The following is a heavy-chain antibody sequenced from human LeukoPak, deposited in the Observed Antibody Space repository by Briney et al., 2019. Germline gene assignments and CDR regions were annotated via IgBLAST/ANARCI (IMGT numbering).Heavy chain of an antibody. CDR1: GFTFSNYA. CDR3: AKDLGQLGRNYYYYYMDV. Sequence: GGSLRLSCAASGFTFSNYAMNWVRQAQAPGKGLEWVSGISGSGSATYYADSVKGRFTISRDNSKNTVFLQMNSLRAEDTAVYYCAKDLGQLGRNYYYYYMDVWGKGTTVTVSS. CDR2: ISGSGSAT. J-gene: IGHJ6*03. V-gene: IGHV3-23*01. D-gene: IGHD6-6*01.